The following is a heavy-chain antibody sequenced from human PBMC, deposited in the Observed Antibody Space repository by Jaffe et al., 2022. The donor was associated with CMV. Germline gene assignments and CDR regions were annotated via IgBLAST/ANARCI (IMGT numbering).Heavy chain of an antibody. D-gene: IGHD3-3*01. CDR3: ARGGVYYDFWSGYSAMDV. V-gene: IGHV1-2*04. J-gene: IGHJ6*03. CDR2: INPNSGGT. CDR1: GYTFTGYY. Sequence: QVQLVQSGAEVKKPGASVKVSCKASGYTFTGYYMHWVRQAPGQGLEWMGWINPNSGGTNYAQKFQGWVTMTRDTSISTAYMELSRLRSDDTAVYYCARGGVYYDFWSGYSAMDVWGKGTTVTVSS.